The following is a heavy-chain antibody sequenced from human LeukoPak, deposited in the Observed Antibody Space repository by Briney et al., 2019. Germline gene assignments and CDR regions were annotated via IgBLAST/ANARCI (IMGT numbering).Heavy chain of an antibody. CDR1: GYTLTELS. CDR3: ATYSGYDGSSFDP. CDR2: FDPEDGET. V-gene: IGHV1-24*01. D-gene: IGHD5-12*01. Sequence: APVKVSCKVSGYTLTELSMHWVRQAPGKGLEWMGGFDPEDGETIYAQKFQGRVTMTEDTSTDTAYMELSSLRSEDTAVYYCATYSGYDGSSFDPWGQGTLVTVSS. J-gene: IGHJ5*02.